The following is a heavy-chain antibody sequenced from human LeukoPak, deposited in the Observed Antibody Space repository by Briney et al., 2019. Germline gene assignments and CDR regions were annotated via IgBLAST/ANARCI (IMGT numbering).Heavy chain of an antibody. V-gene: IGHV3-23*01. D-gene: IGHD1-26*01. CDR3: AKGSEWELLQSFFDY. CDR1: GFTFSSYA. J-gene: IGHJ4*02. Sequence: PGGSLRLSCAASGFTFSSYAMSWVRQAPGQGLEWVSAISGSGGSTYYADSVKGRFTISRDNSKNTLYLQMNSLRAEDTAVYYCAKGSEWELLQSFFDYWGQGTLVTVSS. CDR2: ISGSGGST.